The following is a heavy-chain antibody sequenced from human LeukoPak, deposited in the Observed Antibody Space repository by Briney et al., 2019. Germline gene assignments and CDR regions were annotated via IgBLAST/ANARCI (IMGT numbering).Heavy chain of an antibody. Sequence: SETLSLTCAVYGGSFSGYYWSWIRQPPGKGLEWIGEINHSGSTNYNPSLKSRVTISVDTSKNQFSLKLSSVTAADTAVYYCARVFDSSGPWAFDTWGQGTMVTVS. V-gene: IGHV4-34*01. D-gene: IGHD3-22*01. J-gene: IGHJ3*02. CDR2: INHSGST. CDR3: ARVFDSSGPWAFDT. CDR1: GGSFSGYY.